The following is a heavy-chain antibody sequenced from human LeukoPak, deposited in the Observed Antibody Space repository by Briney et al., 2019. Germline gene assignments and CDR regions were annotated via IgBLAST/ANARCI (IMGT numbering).Heavy chain of an antibody. Sequence: GGSLRLSCAASGFTFSNYDMHWVRQAPGKGLEWVAVIWYDGINNYYADSVKGRFSISRDNSKNALYLQMNSLSAEDTAVYFCARDYSRNSFDYWGQGTLVTVSS. CDR2: IWYDGINN. D-gene: IGHD6-13*01. CDR3: ARDYSRNSFDY. V-gene: IGHV3-33*01. J-gene: IGHJ4*02. CDR1: GFTFSNYD.